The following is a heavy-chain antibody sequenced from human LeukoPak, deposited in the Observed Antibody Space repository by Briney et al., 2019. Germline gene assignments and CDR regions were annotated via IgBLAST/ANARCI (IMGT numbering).Heavy chain of an antibody. CDR2: ISGSGGST. J-gene: IGHJ4*02. Sequence: PGGSLRLSCAASGFTFSSYAMSWVRQAPGNRLEWVPAISGSGGSTYYADSVKGRFTISRDNSKNTLYLQMNSLRAEDTAVYYCAKPGDYYDSTGYSYFDYWGQGTLVTVSS. D-gene: IGHD3-22*01. V-gene: IGHV3-23*01. CDR1: GFTFSSYA. CDR3: AKPGDYYDSTGYSYFDY.